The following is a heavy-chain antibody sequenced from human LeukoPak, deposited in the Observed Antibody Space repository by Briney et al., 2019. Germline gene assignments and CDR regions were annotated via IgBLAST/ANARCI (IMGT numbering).Heavy chain of an antibody. CDR1: GYTFTCYY. V-gene: IGHV1-69*05. CDR3: ARDAPVLELLSWFDP. J-gene: IGHJ5*02. D-gene: IGHD1-7*01. CDR2: IIPIFGTA. Sequence: SVKVSCKXSGYTFTCYYMHWVQQAPGQGLEWMGRIIPIFGTANYAQKFQGRVTITTDESTSTAYMELSSLRSEDTAVYYCARDAPVLELLSWFDPWGQGTLVTVSS.